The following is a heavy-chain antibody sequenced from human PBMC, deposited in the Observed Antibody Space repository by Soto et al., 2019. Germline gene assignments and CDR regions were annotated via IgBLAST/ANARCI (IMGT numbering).Heavy chain of an antibody. Sequence: QLQLQESGSGLVKPSQTLSLTCAVSGGSISSGGYSWSWIRQPPGKGLEWIGYIYHSGSTYYNPXXKSRVTISVDXXKXQXXLKLSSVTAADTAVYYCARGIVVVVAATREDWFDPWGQGTLVTVSS. D-gene: IGHD2-15*01. CDR1: GGSISSGGYS. V-gene: IGHV4-30-2*01. CDR2: IYHSGST. CDR3: ARGIVVVVAATREDWFDP. J-gene: IGHJ5*02.